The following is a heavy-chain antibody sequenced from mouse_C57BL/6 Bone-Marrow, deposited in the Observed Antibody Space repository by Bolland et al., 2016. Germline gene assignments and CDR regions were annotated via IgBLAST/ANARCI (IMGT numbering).Heavy chain of an antibody. Sequence: FPGSGSTYYNEKFKGKATLTVDKSSSTAYMLLSSLTSEDSAVYCCARSQLGPWFAYWGQGTLV. D-gene: IGHD3-1*01. CDR3: ARSQLGPWFAY. V-gene: IGHV1-75*01. J-gene: IGHJ3*01. CDR2: FPGSGST.